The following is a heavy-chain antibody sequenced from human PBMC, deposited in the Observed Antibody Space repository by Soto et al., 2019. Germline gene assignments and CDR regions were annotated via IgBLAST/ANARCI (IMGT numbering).Heavy chain of an antibody. CDR2: IYYSGST. D-gene: IGHD3-10*01. CDR3: ARGYYYGSGSYELWFDP. V-gene: IGHV4-61*01. Sequence: QVQLQESGPGLVKPSETLSLTCTVSGGSVSSGSYYWSWIRQPPGKGQEWIGYIYYSGSTNYNPSLKSRVTISVDTSKNQFSLKLSSVTAADTAVHYCARGYYYGSGSYELWFDPWGQGTLVTVSS. J-gene: IGHJ5*02. CDR1: GGSVSSGSYY.